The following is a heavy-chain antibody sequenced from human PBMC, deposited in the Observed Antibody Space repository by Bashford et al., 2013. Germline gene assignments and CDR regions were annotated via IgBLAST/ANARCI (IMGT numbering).Heavy chain of an antibody. V-gene: IGHV4-61*02. CDR3: AGYPSTLAVAGTFPS. Sequence: SSETLSLTCAVSGYSISSGYYWTWIRQPAGKGLEWIGRIGTSGSVNYNPSLKTRVTISVDTSKKQFSLRLTSVTAADTAVYYCAGYPSTLAVAGTFPSWGQGTLVTVSS. CDR2: IGTSGSV. D-gene: IGHD6-19*01. J-gene: IGHJ5*02. CDR1: GYSISSGYY.